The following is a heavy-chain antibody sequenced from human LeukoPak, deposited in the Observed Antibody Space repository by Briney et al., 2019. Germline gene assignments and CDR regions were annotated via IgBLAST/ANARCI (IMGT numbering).Heavy chain of an antibody. J-gene: IGHJ4*02. CDR1: GGSITVYY. CDR3: ARHTSYGGNSAFGY. V-gene: IGHV4-59*08. CDR2: TRYNGIT. Sequence: SETLSLTCTVSGGSITVYYWSWIRQPPGKGLEWLGYTRYNGITNYNPSLKSRVTISVDTSRNQFSLELRSVTAADTAVYYCARHTSYGGNSAFGYWGQGTLVTVSS. D-gene: IGHD4-17*01.